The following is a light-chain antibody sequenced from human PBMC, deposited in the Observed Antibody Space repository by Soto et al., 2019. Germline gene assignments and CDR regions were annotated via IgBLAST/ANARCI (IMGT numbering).Light chain of an antibody. CDR1: QSIRNW. V-gene: IGKV1-5*03. CDR3: QQYNDNWT. Sequence: DIQLTQSPSTLSASVGDRVTITCRANQSIRNWLAWYQQKPGPAPKLLIYKASTLQSGVPSRFSGSGSGTEFTLAISSLQPDDSATYYCQQYNDNWTFGQGTKVEIK. CDR2: KAS. J-gene: IGKJ1*01.